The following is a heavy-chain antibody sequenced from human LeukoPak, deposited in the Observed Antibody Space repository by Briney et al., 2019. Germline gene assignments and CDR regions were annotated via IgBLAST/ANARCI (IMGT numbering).Heavy chain of an antibody. J-gene: IGHJ2*01. CDR2: IYHSGSP. Sequence: PSETRSLNCTVSGDSLGSGDYYWSWIRQHPEKGMEWIGYIYHSGSPYYNPSLKSRTSISIVTSKNQVSLKLAYVTVADTAVYFCARDLGTTDSRRHWYLGLWGLGTLVTVSS. V-gene: IGHV4-31*03. CDR3: ARDLGTTDSRRHWYLGL. CDR1: GDSLGSGDYY. D-gene: IGHD3-22*01.